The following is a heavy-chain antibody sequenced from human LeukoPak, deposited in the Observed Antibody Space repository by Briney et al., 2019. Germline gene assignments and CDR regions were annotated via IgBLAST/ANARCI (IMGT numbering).Heavy chain of an antibody. D-gene: IGHD5-12*01. V-gene: IGHV1-2*02. CDR1: GYTFTSYG. Sequence: GASVKVSCKASGYTFTSYGISWVRQAPGQGLEWMGWINPNSGGTNYAQKFQGRVTMTRDTSISTAYMELSRLRSDDTAVYYCERGYGGYVPGYYYYMDVWGKGTTVTVSS. CDR3: ERGYGGYVPGYYYYMDV. CDR2: INPNSGGT. J-gene: IGHJ6*03.